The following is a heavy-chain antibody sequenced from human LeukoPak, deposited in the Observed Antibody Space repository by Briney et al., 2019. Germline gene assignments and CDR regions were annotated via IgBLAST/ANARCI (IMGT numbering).Heavy chain of an antibody. Sequence: GGSLRLSCAVSGFSFNTYWMSWVRQAPGKGLEWVANIKEDGSEKYYLDSVKGRFTISRDNAKNSLYLQMNSLRAEDTAVYYCARAASGYSYGDYWGQGTLVTVSS. J-gene: IGHJ4*02. CDR2: IKEDGSEK. CDR3: ARAASGYSYGDY. V-gene: IGHV3-7*01. D-gene: IGHD5-18*01. CDR1: GFSFNTYW.